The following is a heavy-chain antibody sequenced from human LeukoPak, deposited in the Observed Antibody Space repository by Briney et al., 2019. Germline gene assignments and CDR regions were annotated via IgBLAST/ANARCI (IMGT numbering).Heavy chain of an antibody. Sequence: PGGSLRLSCAASGFTFSTYGMSWVRQAPGKGLEWVSGIGGSGGSTYYADSVRGRFTISRDNSKNTLHLQVNSLRAEDTAIYYCAKGFWPEGQLAPFDYWGQGILVTVSS. CDR3: AKGFWPEGQLAPFDY. CDR1: GFTFSTYG. J-gene: IGHJ4*02. CDR2: IGGSGGST. V-gene: IGHV3-23*01. D-gene: IGHD6-6*01.